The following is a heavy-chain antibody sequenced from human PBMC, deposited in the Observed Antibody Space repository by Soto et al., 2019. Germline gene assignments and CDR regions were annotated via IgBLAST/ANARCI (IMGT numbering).Heavy chain of an antibody. CDR1: GGSISGSSDY. J-gene: IGHJ5*02. CDR3: ATDSSYYYDSSAYYSNWFEP. D-gene: IGHD3-22*01. CDR2: IFYSGST. V-gene: IGHV4-39*01. Sequence: SGTLSLTCTVSGGSISGSSDYGGWFRPPPGKGVDWIGSIFYSGSTYYNPSLKSRVTLSVDMSKNKFSLKLTSVTAADTPVYYCATDSSYYYDSSAYYSNWFEPWGQGMLVTVSS.